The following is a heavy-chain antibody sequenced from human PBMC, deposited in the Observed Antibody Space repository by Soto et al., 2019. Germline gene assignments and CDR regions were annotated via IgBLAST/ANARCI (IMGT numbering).Heavy chain of an antibody. Sequence: SETLSLTCTVSGCTIGGNNYFWGWIRQSPGTGLEWLGTIYSSGSTYYNPSHKSRITMSLDTSKNQFSLNLGSVTAADTAVYYCTRRRFGVRGVTTMDVWGPGTTVTVSS. J-gene: IGHJ6*02. CDR2: IYSSGST. V-gene: IGHV4-39*01. CDR1: GCTIGGNNYF. CDR3: TRRRFGVRGVTTMDV. D-gene: IGHD3-10*01.